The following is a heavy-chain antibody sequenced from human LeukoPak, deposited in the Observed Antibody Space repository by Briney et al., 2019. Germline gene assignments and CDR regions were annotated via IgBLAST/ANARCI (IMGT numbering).Heavy chain of an antibody. Sequence: PGGSLRLSCAASGFTFSSYTMNWVRQAPGKGLEWVSIISSGSSYIHYADSVKGRFTISRDNAKNSLYLQMNSLRAEDTAVYYCASVDLCWGQGTMVTVSS. CDR2: ISSGSSYI. V-gene: IGHV3-21*01. D-gene: IGHD2/OR15-2a*01. J-gene: IGHJ3*01. CDR1: GFTFSSYT. CDR3: ASVDLC.